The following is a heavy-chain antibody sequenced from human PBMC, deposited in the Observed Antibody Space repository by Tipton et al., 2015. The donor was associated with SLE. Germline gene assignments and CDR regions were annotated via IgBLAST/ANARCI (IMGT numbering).Heavy chain of an antibody. V-gene: IGHV4-59*01. CDR1: RGSITSYY. CDR2: IFYSGNT. CDR3: ARSPPYCSGGTCYRRAYAFDF. D-gene: IGHD2-15*01. J-gene: IGHJ3*01. Sequence: TLSLTCTVSRGSITSYYWSWIRQPPGKGLEWIGYIFYSGNTNYNPSLNSRVTISLDTSKNQFSLKLSSVTAADTAVYYCARSPPYCSGGTCYRRAYAFDFWGQGTMVTVSS.